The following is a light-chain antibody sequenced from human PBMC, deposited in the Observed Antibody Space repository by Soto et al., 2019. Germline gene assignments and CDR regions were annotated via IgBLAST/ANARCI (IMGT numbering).Light chain of an antibody. CDR1: QSVMSNY. Sequence: EVVLTHSPGTLSFSPWERATLSFSSSQSVMSNYVAWYHQKPGQAPRLLISGASTRAAGIPDRFSGSGSGTDFTLTISSLEPEDFAVYYCQQYGKLPITFGQGTRLEIK. CDR2: GAS. V-gene: IGKV3-20*01. J-gene: IGKJ5*01. CDR3: QQYGKLPIT.